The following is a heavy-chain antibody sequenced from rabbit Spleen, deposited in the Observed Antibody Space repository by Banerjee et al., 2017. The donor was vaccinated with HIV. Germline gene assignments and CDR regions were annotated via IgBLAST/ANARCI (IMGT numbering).Heavy chain of an antibody. CDR2: IYTGNVKT. CDR1: GFDFSRGYD. Sequence: QQLVESGGGLVKPGASLTLTCKASGFDFSRGYDMCWVRQAPGKGLEWIGCIYTGNVKTYYASWAKGRFTSSKTSSTTVTLQMTSLTVADTATYFCARDAGSGHDIDAYFDLVGPGTLVTVS. J-gene: IGHJ4*01. V-gene: IGHV1S40*01. CDR3: ARDAGSGHDIDAYFDL. D-gene: IGHD8-1*01.